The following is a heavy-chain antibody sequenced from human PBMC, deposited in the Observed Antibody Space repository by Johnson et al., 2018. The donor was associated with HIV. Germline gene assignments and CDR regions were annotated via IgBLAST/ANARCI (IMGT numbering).Heavy chain of an antibody. V-gene: IGHV3-74*01. Sequence: VQLVESGGDLVQPGGSLRLSCAASGFTFDDYALHWVRQAPGKGLVWVSHIHSAETDTTYADSVKGRFTISRDNARNTLYLQLNSLVAEDTAVYYCARETVTSGAFDIWGQGTMVTVSS. J-gene: IGHJ3*02. CDR1: GFTFDDYA. CDR3: ARETVTSGAFDI. D-gene: IGHD4-11*01. CDR2: IHSAETDT.